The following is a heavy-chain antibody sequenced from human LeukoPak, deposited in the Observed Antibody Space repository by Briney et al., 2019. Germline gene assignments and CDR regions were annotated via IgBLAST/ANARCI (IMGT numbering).Heavy chain of an antibody. J-gene: IGHJ5*02. CDR3: ARRRWFDP. CDR2: INHSGST. CDR1: GGSFSGYY. V-gene: IGHV4-34*01. Sequence: SETLSLTCAVYGGSFSGYYWSWIRQPPGKGLEWIGEINHSGSTNYNPSLKSRVTISVDTSKNQFSLKLSSVTAADTAVYYCARRRWFDPWGQGTLVTVSS.